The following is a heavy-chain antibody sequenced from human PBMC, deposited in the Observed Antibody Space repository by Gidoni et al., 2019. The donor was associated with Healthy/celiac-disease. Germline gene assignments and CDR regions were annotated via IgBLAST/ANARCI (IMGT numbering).Heavy chain of an antibody. D-gene: IGHD6-6*01. CDR3: ARDKGVVAARRSQFDY. CDR2: ISYDGSNK. CDR1: GFTFSSYA. V-gene: IGHV3-30*01. Sequence: QVQLVESGGGVVQPGRSLRLSCAASGFTFSSYAMHWVRQAPGKGLEWVAVISYDGSNKYYADSVKGRFTISRDNSKNTLYLQMNSLRAEDTAVYYCARDKGVVAARRSQFDYWGQGTLVTVSS. J-gene: IGHJ4*02.